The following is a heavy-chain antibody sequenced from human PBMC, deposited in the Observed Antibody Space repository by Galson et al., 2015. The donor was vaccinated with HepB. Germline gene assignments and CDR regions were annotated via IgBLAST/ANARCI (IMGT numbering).Heavy chain of an antibody. Sequence: SLRLSCAASGFTFSSYSMNWVRQAPGKGLEWVPYITSDSSTIYYADSVKGRFTVSRDNAKNSLYLQMNSLTDEDTAVYYCARDWDYYDSNSYYTFDYWGQGTLVTVSS. D-gene: IGHD3-22*01. CDR3: ARDWDYYDSNSYYTFDY. CDR2: ITSDSSTI. V-gene: IGHV3-48*02. J-gene: IGHJ4*02. CDR1: GFTFSSYS.